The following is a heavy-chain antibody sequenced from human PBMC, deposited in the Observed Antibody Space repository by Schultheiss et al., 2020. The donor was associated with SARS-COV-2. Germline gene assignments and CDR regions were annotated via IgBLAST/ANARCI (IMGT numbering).Heavy chain of an antibody. J-gene: IGHJ6*02. CDR1: GGSISSSSYY. V-gene: IGHV4-39*07. Sequence: SETLSLTCTVSGGSISSSSYYWGWIRQPPGKGLEWIGEINHSGSTNYNPSLKSRVTISVHTSKKQFSLKLISVTAADTAVYYCARLHYHYGMDVWGQGTTVTVSS. CDR2: INHSGST. CDR3: ARLHYHYGMDV.